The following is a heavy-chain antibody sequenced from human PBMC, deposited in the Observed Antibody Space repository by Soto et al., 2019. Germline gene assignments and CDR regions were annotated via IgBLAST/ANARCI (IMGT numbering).Heavy chain of an antibody. J-gene: IGHJ4*02. CDR3: ARCSGWYGQCYFDC. V-gene: IGHV3-53*02. CDR2: IYSDGRT. D-gene: IGHD6-13*01. CDR1: GFIVSSSY. Sequence: DVLLVETGGGLIQPGGSLRLSCAASGFIVSSSYMSWVRQAPGKGLEWVSVIYSDGRTYYADSVKGRFTISRDNSKNTLYLQMNSLSAEDTAVYYCARCSGWYGQCYFDCWGQGTLVTVSS.